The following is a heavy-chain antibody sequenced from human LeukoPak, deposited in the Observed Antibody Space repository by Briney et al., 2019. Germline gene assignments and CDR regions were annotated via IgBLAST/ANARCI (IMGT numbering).Heavy chain of an antibody. Sequence: GGSLRLSCAASGFILSSSGMHWVRQAPGKGLEWVSAISGSGGDTYYADSVKGRFTISRDNSKNTLYLQMNSLRAEDTAVYYCAKDGSPPGYSSDWGQGTLVTVSS. D-gene: IGHD6-19*01. V-gene: IGHV3-23*01. J-gene: IGHJ4*02. CDR1: GFILSSSG. CDR3: AKDGSPPGYSSD. CDR2: ISGSGGDT.